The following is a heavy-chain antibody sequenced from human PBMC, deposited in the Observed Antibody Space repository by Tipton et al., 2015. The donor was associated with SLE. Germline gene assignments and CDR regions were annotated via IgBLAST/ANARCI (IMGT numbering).Heavy chain of an antibody. Sequence: TLSLTCTVSGGSITNYYWGWVRQPAGKGLEWIGRICCGGSTKYNPSLDSRVSLSVDASKDQFSLALISVAAADTAVYYCARWGPEVVPAAPSFEFWGQGTLVTVSS. CDR3: ARWGPEVVPAAPSFEF. CDR1: GGSITNYY. V-gene: IGHV4-4*07. D-gene: IGHD2-2*01. J-gene: IGHJ4*02. CDR2: ICCGGST.